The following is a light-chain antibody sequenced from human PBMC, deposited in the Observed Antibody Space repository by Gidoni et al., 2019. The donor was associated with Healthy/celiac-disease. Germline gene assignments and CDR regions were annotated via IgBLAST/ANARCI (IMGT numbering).Light chain of an antibody. J-gene: IGKJ2*01. CDR1: QGISSY. CDR2: AAS. CDR3: QQLNSYPYT. Sequence: DIQFPQSPSFLSASVGDRVTITCRASQGISSYLAWYQQKPGEAPKLLIYAASTLQSGVPSRFSGSGSGTEFTLTISSLQPEDFATYYCQQLNSYPYTFXQXTKLEIK. V-gene: IGKV1-9*01.